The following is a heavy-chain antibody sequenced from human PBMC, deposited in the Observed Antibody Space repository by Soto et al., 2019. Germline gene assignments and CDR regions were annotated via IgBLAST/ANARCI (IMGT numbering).Heavy chain of an antibody. Sequence: EVRLVESGGDLVQPGGSLRLSCAASGFTFSNYEMHWVRQAPGKGLEWLSYISSVSSTIYYADSVKGRFTISRDNTKNSLYLQMNSLRAEDTAVYYCARGATWPLTLFDYWGQGALVTVSS. CDR1: GFTFSNYE. CDR2: ISSVSSTI. J-gene: IGHJ4*02. V-gene: IGHV3-48*03. CDR3: ARGATWPLTLFDY.